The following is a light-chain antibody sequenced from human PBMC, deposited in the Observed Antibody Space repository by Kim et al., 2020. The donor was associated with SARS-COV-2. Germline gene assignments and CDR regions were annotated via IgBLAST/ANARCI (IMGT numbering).Light chain of an antibody. V-gene: IGLV1-44*01. Sequence: GQRVTISCSGGSPNIGSNSVNWYQHRPGTAPKLLIYSQDRRPSGVPDRFSGSKSGTSASLAISGLQSEDEAEYYCAAWDASLNVVVFGGGTQLTVL. CDR2: SQD. J-gene: IGLJ2*01. CDR1: SPNIGSNS. CDR3: AAWDASLNVVV.